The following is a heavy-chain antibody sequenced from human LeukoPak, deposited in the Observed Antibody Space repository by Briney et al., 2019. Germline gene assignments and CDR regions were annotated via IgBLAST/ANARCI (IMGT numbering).Heavy chain of an antibody. Sequence: QPGGSLRLSCAAPGFTFRNYDMHWVRQFPGRGLEWVSAIGIADDTHYPDSVKGRFTISRENAKNSLYLQMNSLRDGDTAVYYCVRGGIQVSGIDAFDIWGQGTMVTVSS. CDR3: VRGGIQVSGIDAFDI. CDR1: GFTFRNYD. D-gene: IGHD5/OR15-5a*01. CDR2: IGIADDT. V-gene: IGHV3-13*01. J-gene: IGHJ3*02.